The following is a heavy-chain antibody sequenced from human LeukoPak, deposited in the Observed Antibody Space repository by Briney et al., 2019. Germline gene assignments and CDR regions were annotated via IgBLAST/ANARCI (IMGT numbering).Heavy chain of an antibody. Sequence: PGGSLRLSCAASGFTFGSYSMNWVRQAPGKGLEWVSSISSSSSYIYYADSVKGRFTISRDNAKNSLYLQMNSLRAEDTAVYYCARDQRRDTGTWGQGTMVTVSS. J-gene: IGHJ3*01. D-gene: IGHD5-18*01. V-gene: IGHV3-21*01. CDR2: ISSSSSYI. CDR3: ARDQRRDTGT. CDR1: GFTFGSYS.